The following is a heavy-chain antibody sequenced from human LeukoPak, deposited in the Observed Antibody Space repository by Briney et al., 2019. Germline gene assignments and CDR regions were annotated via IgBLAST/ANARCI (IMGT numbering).Heavy chain of an antibody. CDR1: GASISSYY. CDR3: ARDLSGSLYFDY. Sequence: KPSETLSLTCTVSGASISSYYYNWIRQTAGGGLEWIGRLYISGSTDYNPSLKSRVTISVDTSNNQFSLKLNSVTAADTAVYFCARDLSGSLYFDYWGQGVLVTVSS. D-gene: IGHD3-10*01. V-gene: IGHV4-4*07. CDR2: LYISGST. J-gene: IGHJ4*02.